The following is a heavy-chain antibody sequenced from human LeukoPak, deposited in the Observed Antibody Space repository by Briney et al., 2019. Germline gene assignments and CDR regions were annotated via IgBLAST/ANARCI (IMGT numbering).Heavy chain of an antibody. J-gene: IGHJ4*02. CDR1: GFTFRTYW. CDR3: ARDTSYASDS. Sequence: GGSLRLSCAASGFTFRTYWMHWVRQAPGKGLVWVSRINGDGSSTNYADPVKGRFTISRDNAKNTLYLQMNSLRAEDTAVYYCARDTSYASDSWGQGTLVTVSS. D-gene: IGHD3-16*01. V-gene: IGHV3-74*01. CDR2: INGDGSST.